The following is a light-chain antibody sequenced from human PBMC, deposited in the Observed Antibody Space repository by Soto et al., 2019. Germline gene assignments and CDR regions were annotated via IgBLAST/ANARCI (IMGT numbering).Light chain of an antibody. V-gene: IGKV3-11*01. CDR2: DAS. CDR1: QSVSSY. Sequence: EIVLTQSPATLSLSPGERATLSCRASQSVSSYLAWYQQKPGQAPRLLIYDASNRATGIPARFSGSGSGTDFTLNISNLEPEDFAVYYCQRYGGFGQGTKVDIK. CDR3: QRYGG. J-gene: IGKJ1*01.